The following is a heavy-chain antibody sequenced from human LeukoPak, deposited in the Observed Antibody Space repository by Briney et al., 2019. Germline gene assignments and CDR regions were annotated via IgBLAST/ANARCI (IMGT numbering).Heavy chain of an antibody. CDR1: GYAISSGYY. D-gene: IGHD6-13*01. V-gene: IGHV4-38-2*02. CDR2: IYHSGST. Sequence: PSETLSLTCTVSGYAISSGYYWGWIRQPPGKGLEWIGSIYHSGSTYYNPSLKSRVTISVDTSKNQFSLKLSSVTAADTAVYYCARDQAAAAGTGAFDIWGQGTMVTVSS. J-gene: IGHJ3*02. CDR3: ARDQAAAAGTGAFDI.